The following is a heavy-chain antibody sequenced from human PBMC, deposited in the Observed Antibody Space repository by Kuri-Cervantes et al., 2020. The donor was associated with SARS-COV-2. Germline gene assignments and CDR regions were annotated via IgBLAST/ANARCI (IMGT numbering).Heavy chain of an antibody. CDR1: GFTFRDYY. CDR2: ISSSDSTT. J-gene: IGHJ4*02. Sequence: LSLTCVASGFTFRDYYMSWIRQAPGKGLEWISYISSSDSTTYYADSVKGRFTISRDNAKRTLFLQMNSLRAEDTAVYYCARGQQLIDYWGQGTLVTVSS. D-gene: IGHD6-13*01. CDR3: ARGQQLIDY. V-gene: IGHV3-11*01.